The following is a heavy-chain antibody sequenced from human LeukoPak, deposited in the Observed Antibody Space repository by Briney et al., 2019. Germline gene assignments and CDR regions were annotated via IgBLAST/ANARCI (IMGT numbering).Heavy chain of an antibody. V-gene: IGHV3-53*05. CDR1: GFTVSNNY. CDR2: LYTGGST. Sequence: GGSLRLSCAASGFTVSNNYMSWVRQAPGKGLEWVSVLYTGGSTYYADSVKGRFTISRDSSKNTLFLQMNSLRPEDTAVYYCARDSGSGTQRPDYWGQGTLVTVSS. CDR3: ARDSGSGTQRPDY. D-gene: IGHD1-26*01. J-gene: IGHJ4*02.